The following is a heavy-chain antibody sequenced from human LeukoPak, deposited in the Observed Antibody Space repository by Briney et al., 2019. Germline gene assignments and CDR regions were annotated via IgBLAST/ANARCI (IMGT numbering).Heavy chain of an antibody. CDR3: ARHATPGVSSAFDL. V-gene: IGHV4-39*01. CDR1: GGSISSNYYY. CDR2: IYYSGTT. Sequence: SETLSPTCTVSGGSISSNYYYWGWIRQPPGKGLEWIGSIYYSGTTYYNPSLRSRVTTSVDTSKDQVSLKLSSVTAADTAVYYCARHATPGVSSAFDLWGQGTMITVSS. J-gene: IGHJ3*01. D-gene: IGHD2-15*01.